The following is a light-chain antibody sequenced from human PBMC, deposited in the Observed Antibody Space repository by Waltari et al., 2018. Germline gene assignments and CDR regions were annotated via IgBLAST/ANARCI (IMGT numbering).Light chain of an antibody. V-gene: IGLV1-44*01. Sequence: QSVLTQPPSASGTPGQRFIISCSGSPSNIGKNPVNWYKQLPGSAPNVLIYNDNERPGGVSDRFSVSKSGPSASLAISGLQSDDEADYYCAARDDRLNVWLFGGGTRVTVL. CDR3: AARDDRLNVWL. CDR2: NDN. J-gene: IGLJ3*02. CDR1: PSNIGKNP.